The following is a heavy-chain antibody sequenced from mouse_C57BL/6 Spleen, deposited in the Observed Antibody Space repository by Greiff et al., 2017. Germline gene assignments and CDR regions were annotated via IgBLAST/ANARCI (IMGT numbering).Heavy chain of an antibody. CDR3: ARSESSYAPEY. D-gene: IGHD3-2*01. CDR1: GYTFTSYW. Sequence: QVQLQQPGAELVKPGASVKLSCKASGYTFTSYWMNWVKQRPGQGLEWIGMIYPDSGSTNYNEKFKSKATLTVDKSSSTAYMQLSSLTSEDSAVYYCARSESSYAPEYWGQGTTVTVSS. V-gene: IGHV1-64*01. CDR2: IYPDSGST. J-gene: IGHJ2*01.